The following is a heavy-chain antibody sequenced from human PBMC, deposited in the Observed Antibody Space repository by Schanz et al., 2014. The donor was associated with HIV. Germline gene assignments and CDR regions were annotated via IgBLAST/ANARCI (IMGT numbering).Heavy chain of an antibody. J-gene: IGHJ2*01. CDR2: MSYSGSS. D-gene: IGHD6-13*01. V-gene: IGHV4-31*03. CDR1: GDSMSSDTYY. Sequence: QVQVQESGPGLVKPWQTLSLTCNVSGDSMSSDTYYWSWIRQRPEKSLEWIGYMSYSGSSFYSPSLKSRVEMSLGTSNEGFSLKLTSVTAADSAVYYCVRGIATTGGDYWHFDLWGRGTRVTVTT. CDR3: VRGIATTGGDYWHFDL.